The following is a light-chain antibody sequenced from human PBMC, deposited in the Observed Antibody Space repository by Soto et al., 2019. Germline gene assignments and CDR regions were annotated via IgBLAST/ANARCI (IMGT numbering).Light chain of an antibody. Sequence: EIVVTQSPATLSVSPGERATLSCRASQSVSSNLAWYQQKPGQAPRLLIYGASTRATGIPARFSGSGSGTEFTLTISSLQSEDFAVYYCQQYNYWPRTFGQGTKVEIK. V-gene: IGKV3-15*01. J-gene: IGKJ1*01. CDR2: GAS. CDR1: QSVSSN. CDR3: QQYNYWPRT.